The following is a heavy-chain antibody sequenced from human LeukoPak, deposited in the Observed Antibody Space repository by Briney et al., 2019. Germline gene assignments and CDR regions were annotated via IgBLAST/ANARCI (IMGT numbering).Heavy chain of an antibody. CDR1: GYSFTSYW. D-gene: IGHD2-21*02. CDR3: ARPYCGGDCSLDAFDI. CDR2: IYPGDSDT. V-gene: IGHV5-51*03. Sequence: GESLKISCKGSGYSFTSYWIGWVRQMPGKGLEWMGIIYPGDSDTRYSPSFQGQVTISADKSISTAYLQWSSLKASDTAMYYCARPYCGGDCSLDAFDIWGQGTMVTVS. J-gene: IGHJ3*02.